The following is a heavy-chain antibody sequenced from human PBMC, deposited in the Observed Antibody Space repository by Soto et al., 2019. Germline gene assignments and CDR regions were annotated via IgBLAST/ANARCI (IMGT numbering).Heavy chain of an antibody. Sequence: VQLVETGGGLIQPGGSLRLSCAASGFTVSSNYMSWVRQAPGKGLEWVSVIYSGGSTYYADFVKGRFTISRDNSKNTLYLQMNSLRAEDTAVYYCQYYYDSSGYYGIVDYWGQGTLVTVSS. CDR3: QYYYDSSGYYGIVDY. CDR2: IYSGGST. D-gene: IGHD3-22*01. V-gene: IGHV3-53*02. CDR1: GFTVSSNY. J-gene: IGHJ4*02.